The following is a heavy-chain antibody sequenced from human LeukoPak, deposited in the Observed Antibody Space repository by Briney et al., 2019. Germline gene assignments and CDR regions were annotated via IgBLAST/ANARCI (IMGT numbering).Heavy chain of an antibody. CDR2: INHSGST. J-gene: IGHJ4*02. D-gene: IGHD2-21*02. Sequence: SETLSLTCAVYGGSFSGYYWNWIRQPPGKGLEWIGEINHSGSTNYNPSLKSRVTISVDTSKNQFSLKLSSVTAADTAVYYCARRVVVTAIDYWGQGTLVTVSS. CDR3: ARRVVVTAIDY. CDR1: GGSFSGYY. V-gene: IGHV4-34*01.